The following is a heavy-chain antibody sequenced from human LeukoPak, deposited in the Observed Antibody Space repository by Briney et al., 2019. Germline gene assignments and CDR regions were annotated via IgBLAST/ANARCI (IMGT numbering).Heavy chain of an antibody. J-gene: IGHJ4*02. CDR2: IRSKAYGGTT. CDR3: TRPSSSWTQIFDY. Sequence: GGSLRLSCTASGFTFGDHAMSWVRQAPGKGLEWVGFIRSKAYGGTTEYAASVKGRFTISRDDSKSIAYLQMNSLKTEDTAVYYCTRPSSSWTQIFDYWGQGTLVTVSS. D-gene: IGHD6-13*01. CDR1: GFTFGDHA. V-gene: IGHV3-49*04.